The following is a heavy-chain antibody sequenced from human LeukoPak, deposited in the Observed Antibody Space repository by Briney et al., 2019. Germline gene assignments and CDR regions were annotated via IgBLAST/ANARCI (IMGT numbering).Heavy chain of an antibody. CDR3: SLITGVSGWSWFDP. CDR2: ISGSGGST. J-gene: IGHJ5*02. CDR1: GFTFSSYA. D-gene: IGHD1-20*01. Sequence: GGSLRLSCAASGFTFSSYAMSWVRQAPGKGLEWVSAISGSGGSTYYADSVKGRFTISRDNSKNTLYLQMNSLRAEDTAVYYCSLITGVSGWSWFDPWGPGTLVTVSS. V-gene: IGHV3-23*01.